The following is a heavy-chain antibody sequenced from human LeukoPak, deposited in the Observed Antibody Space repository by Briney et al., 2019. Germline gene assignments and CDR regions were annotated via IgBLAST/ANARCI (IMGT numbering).Heavy chain of an antibody. Sequence: PGGSLRLSCAASGFTFSSYAMSWVRQAPGKGLEWVSAISGSGGSTYYADSVKGRFTISRDNSKNTLYLQMNSLRAEDTAVYYCAKARGEIVVVPAAIRFDPWGQGTLVTVSS. J-gene: IGHJ5*02. CDR1: GFTFSSYA. D-gene: IGHD2-2*02. V-gene: IGHV3-23*01. CDR2: ISGSGGST. CDR3: AKARGEIVVVPAAIRFDP.